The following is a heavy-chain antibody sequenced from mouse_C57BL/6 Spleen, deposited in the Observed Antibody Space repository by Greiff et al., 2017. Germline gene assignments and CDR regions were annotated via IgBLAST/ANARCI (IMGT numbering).Heavy chain of an antibody. Sequence: VQLQQSGAELVRPGASVKMSCKASGYTFTNYWIGWAKQRPGHGLEWIGDIYPGGGYNNYNEKFKGKARLTADKSSSTAYMQFSSLTCEDSAIYYCTRKAYGSSCSYWYFDVWGTGTTGTVSS. CDR3: TRKAYGSSCSYWYFDV. CDR2: IYPGGGYN. CDR1: GYTFTNYW. D-gene: IGHD1-1*01. V-gene: IGHV1-63*01. J-gene: IGHJ1*03.